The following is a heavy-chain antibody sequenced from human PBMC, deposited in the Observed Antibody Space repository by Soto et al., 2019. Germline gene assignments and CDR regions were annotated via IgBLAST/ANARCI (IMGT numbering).Heavy chain of an antibody. CDR2: ISYDETNE. J-gene: IGHJ6*02. V-gene: IGHV3-30*18. CDR1: GFTFGSHG. Sequence: QVQLVESGGGLVQPGGSLRLTCVASGFTFGSHGMHWVRQAPGKGLEWVAVISYDETNEHYVDSVKGRFTISRDNSKSILYLQMNRLRPEDTAVYKCVKDLRTTISDYGMDVWGQGTTVTVSS. CDR3: VKDLRTTISDYGMDV.